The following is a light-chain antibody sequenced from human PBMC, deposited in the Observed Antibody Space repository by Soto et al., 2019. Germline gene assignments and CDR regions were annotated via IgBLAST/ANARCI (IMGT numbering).Light chain of an antibody. CDR3: QQLFDSPIT. CDR1: QVISTS. V-gene: IGKV1-9*01. CDR2: AAS. Sequence: DVQMSDSPSYLAASIGESVTITCRAIQVISTSLAWYQVKPGKAPKLLIYAASTLESGVPSRFSATVSGTEFSLTITSLQPEDFATYYCQQLFDSPITFGQGTRLEIK. J-gene: IGKJ5*01.